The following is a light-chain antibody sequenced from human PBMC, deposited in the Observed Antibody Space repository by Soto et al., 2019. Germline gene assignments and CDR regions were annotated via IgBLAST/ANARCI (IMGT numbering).Light chain of an antibody. CDR2: GAS. J-gene: IGKJ1*01. V-gene: IGKV3-15*01. CDR3: QQYETFSGT. CDR1: QSVSNN. Sequence: EIVMTQSPATLSVSPGEKATLSCRASQSVSNNLAWFQQKPGQVPRLLIYGASNRATGVSARFSGSGSGTEFTLTISSLQPDDFATYYCQQYETFSGTFGPGTKVDIK.